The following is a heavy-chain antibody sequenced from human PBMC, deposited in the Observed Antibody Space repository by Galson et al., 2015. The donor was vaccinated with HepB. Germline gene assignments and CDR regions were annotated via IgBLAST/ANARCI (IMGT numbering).Heavy chain of an antibody. J-gene: IGHJ4*02. V-gene: IGHV1-69*06. CDR2: IKPIFHTT. Sequence: SVKVSCKAPGDTFTGYDFSWLRQAPGQGLEWMGVIKPIFHTTNYARKFQGRFTITADKSTSTAYMELNSLTPDDTAVYYCASPLCSGGSCYSWDYWGQGTLVTVSS. CDR3: ASPLCSGGSCYSWDY. D-gene: IGHD2-15*01. CDR1: GDTFTGYD.